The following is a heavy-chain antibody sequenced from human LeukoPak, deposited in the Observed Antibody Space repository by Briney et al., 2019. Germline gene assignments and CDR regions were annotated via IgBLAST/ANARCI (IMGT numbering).Heavy chain of an antibody. CDR3: ARELMEMVYAIFDY. V-gene: IGHV3-21*01. CDR2: ISSSSSYI. CDR1: GFTFSSYS. D-gene: IGHD2-8*01. Sequence: GGSLRLSCAASGFTFSSYSMNWVRQAPGKGLEWVSSISSSSSYIYCADSVKGRFTISRDNAKNSLYLQMNSLRAEDTAVYYCARELMEMVYAIFDYWGQGTLVTVSS. J-gene: IGHJ4*02.